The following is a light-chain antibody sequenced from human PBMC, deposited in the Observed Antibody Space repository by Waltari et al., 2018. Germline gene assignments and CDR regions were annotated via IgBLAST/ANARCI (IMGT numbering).Light chain of an antibody. J-gene: IGKJ1*01. Sequence: EIVLTQSPATLSLSPGERATLSCRASQSVARYKQKPGQAPRLLVYGASTRATGIPDRFSGTGFGTDFTLTISSLEPEDFAIYYCQQPGRSPTFGQGTKVEIK. CDR3: QQPGRSPT. CDR1: QSV. CDR2: GAS. V-gene: IGKV3-20*01.